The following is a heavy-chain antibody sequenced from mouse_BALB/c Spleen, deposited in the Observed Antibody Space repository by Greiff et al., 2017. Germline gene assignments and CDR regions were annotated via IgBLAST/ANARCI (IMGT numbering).Heavy chain of an antibody. CDR2: ISSGGSYT. D-gene: IGHD2-10*02. CDR1: GFTFSSYA. J-gene: IGHJ4*01. Sequence: EVKLMESGGGLVKPGGSLKLSCAASGFTFSSYAMSWVRQSPEKRLEWVAEISSGGSYTYYPDTVTGRFTISRDNAKNTLYLEMSSLRSEDTAMYYCARDRKYGNYVRAMDYWGQGTSVTVSS. V-gene: IGHV5-9-4*01. CDR3: ARDRKYGNYVRAMDY.